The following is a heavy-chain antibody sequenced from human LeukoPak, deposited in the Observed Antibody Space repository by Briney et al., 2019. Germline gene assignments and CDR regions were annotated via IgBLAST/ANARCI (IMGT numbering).Heavy chain of an antibody. J-gene: IGHJ4*02. Sequence: GGSLRLSCAASGFTFSSYAMHWVRQAPGKGLEWVAVISYDGSNKYYADSVKGRFAISRDNSKNTLYLQMNSLRAEDTAVYYCARGNTSSSRFDYWGQGTLVTVSS. D-gene: IGHD2-2*01. CDR2: ISYDGSNK. CDR3: ARGNTSSSRFDY. V-gene: IGHV3-30*09. CDR1: GFTFSSYA.